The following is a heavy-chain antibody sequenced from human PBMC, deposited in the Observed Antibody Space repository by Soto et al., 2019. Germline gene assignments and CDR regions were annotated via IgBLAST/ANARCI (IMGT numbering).Heavy chain of an antibody. CDR2: ISAYNGNT. CDR1: GYTFTSYG. Sequence: ASVKVSCKASGYTFTSYGISWVRQAPGQGLEWMGWISAYNGNTNYAQKLQGRVTMTTDTSTSTAYMELRSLRSDDTAVYYCARGRFGGFGESLYAFDIWGQGTMVTVSS. J-gene: IGHJ3*02. CDR3: ARGRFGGFGESLYAFDI. V-gene: IGHV1-18*01. D-gene: IGHD3-10*01.